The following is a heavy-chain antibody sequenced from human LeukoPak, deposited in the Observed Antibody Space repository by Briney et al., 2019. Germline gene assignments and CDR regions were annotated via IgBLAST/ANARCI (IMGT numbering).Heavy chain of an antibody. CDR3: ARGDGRGSYKDYYFDY. J-gene: IGHJ4*02. Sequence: GGSLRLSCAASGFTFSSYAMSWVRQAPGKGLEWVSAISGSGGSTYYADSVKGRFTISRDNSKNTLYLQMNSLRAEDTAVYYCARGDGRGSYKDYYFDYWGQGTLVTVSS. CDR2: ISGSGGST. V-gene: IGHV3-23*01. CDR1: GFTFSSYA. D-gene: IGHD1-26*01.